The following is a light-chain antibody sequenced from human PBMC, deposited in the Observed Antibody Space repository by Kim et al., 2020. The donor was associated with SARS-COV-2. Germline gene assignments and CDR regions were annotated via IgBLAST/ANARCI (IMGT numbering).Light chain of an antibody. V-gene: IGKV3-15*01. CDR3: QQYDNWPRQYT. CDR1: QVVSGT. CDR2: GAS. Sequence: PGERATPPCRARQVVSGTLACYQQNPGQPPRLLIYGASTRATGVPARFSGSGSGTEFTLTITSLQSEDFAVYYCQQYDNWPRQYTFGPGTTVDIK. J-gene: IGKJ3*01.